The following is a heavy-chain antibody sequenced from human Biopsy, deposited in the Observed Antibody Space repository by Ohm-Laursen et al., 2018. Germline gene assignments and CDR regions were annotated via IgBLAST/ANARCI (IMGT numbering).Heavy chain of an antibody. Sequence: SDTLSLTCAVSGGSISSDYWSWIRQSPGKGLEWIGYISNRGSTNYNPSLRGRVTISVDTSKNQFSLKLSSVTAADTAMFFCARLFRLDDYWNDDPPDGFDVWGQGTMVTVSS. CDR2: ISNRGST. CDR3: ARLFRLDDYWNDDPPDGFDV. V-gene: IGHV4-59*07. D-gene: IGHD3-3*01. CDR1: GGSISSDY. J-gene: IGHJ3*01.